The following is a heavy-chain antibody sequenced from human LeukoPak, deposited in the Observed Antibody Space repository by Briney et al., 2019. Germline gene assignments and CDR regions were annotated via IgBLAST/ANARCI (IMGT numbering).Heavy chain of an antibody. V-gene: IGHV4-34*01. CDR1: GGSFSGYY. D-gene: IGHD1-26*01. CDR2: INHSGST. CDR3: ARGFKLPMAQLDAFDI. J-gene: IGHJ3*02. Sequence: SETLSLTCAVYGGSFSGYYWSWIRQPPGKGLEWIGEINHSGSTNYNPSLKSRVTISVDTSKNQFSLKLSSVTAADTAVYYCARGFKLPMAQLDAFDIWGQGTMVTVSS.